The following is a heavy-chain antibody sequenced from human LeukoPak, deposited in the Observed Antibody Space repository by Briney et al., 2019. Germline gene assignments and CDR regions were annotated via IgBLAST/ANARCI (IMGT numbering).Heavy chain of an antibody. V-gene: IGHV4-4*09. CDR1: GASISSFY. CDR2: IYTSGST. Sequence: SETLSLTCTVSGASISSFYWSWIRQSPGKGLEWIGNIYTSGSTNYNPSLKSRVTISVDASKNHFSLKLTSVTAADTAVYYCARRSSSLSYYHYYYMDVWGKGTTVIVSS. CDR3: ARRSSSLSYYHYYYMDV. J-gene: IGHJ6*03. D-gene: IGHD6-6*01.